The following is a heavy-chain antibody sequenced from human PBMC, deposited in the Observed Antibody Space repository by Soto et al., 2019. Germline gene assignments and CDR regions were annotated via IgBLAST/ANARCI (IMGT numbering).Heavy chain of an antibody. V-gene: IGHV1-18*01. Sequence: ASVKVSCKASGYTFTSYGISWVRQAPGQGLEWMGWISAYNGNTNYAQKLQGRVTMTTDTSTSTAYMELRSLRSDDTAVYYCAREISLVMITFFDPWGQGTLVTVSS. D-gene: IGHD3-16*01. J-gene: IGHJ5*02. CDR3: AREISLVMITFFDP. CDR1: GYTFTSYG. CDR2: ISAYNGNT.